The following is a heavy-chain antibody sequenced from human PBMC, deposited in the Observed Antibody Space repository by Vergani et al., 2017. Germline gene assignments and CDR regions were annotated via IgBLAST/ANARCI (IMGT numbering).Heavy chain of an antibody. D-gene: IGHD1-1*01. CDR1: GFPFSSYS. Sequence: EVQLVESGGGLVQPGGSLRPSGAASGFPFSSYSMNWVRQAPGKGLEWVSYISSSSSTIYYADSVKGRFTISRDNAKNSLYLQMNSLRAEDTAVYYCARDRGWNDPFDAFDIWGQGTMVTVSS. CDR3: ARDRGWNDPFDAFDI. CDR2: ISSSSSTI. J-gene: IGHJ3*02. V-gene: IGHV3-48*01.